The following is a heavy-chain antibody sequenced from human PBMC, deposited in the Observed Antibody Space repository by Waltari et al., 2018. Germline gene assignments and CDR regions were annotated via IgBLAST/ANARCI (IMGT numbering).Heavy chain of an antibody. CDR2: IGWNSGSI. V-gene: IGHV3-9*01. CDR1: GFTFDDYA. CDR3: TTDWAMGDY. Sequence: EVQLVESGGGLVQPGRSLRLSCAASGFTFDDYAMHWVRQAPGKGLEWVSGIGWNSGSIGYADSVKGRFTISRDNAKNSLYLQMNSLKTEDTAVYYWTTDWAMGDYWGQGTLVTVSS. J-gene: IGHJ4*02. D-gene: IGHD5-18*01.